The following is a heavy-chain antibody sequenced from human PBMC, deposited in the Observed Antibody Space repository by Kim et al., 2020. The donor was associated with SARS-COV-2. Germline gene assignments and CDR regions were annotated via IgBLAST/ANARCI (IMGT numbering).Heavy chain of an antibody. V-gene: IGHV3-7*03. J-gene: IGHJ4*02. CDR3: ARDGGVLMVYAVFDY. CDR2: IKQDGSEK. Sequence: GGSLRLSCAASGFTFSSYWMSWVRQAPGKGLEWVANIKQDGSEKYYVDSVKGRFTISRDNAKNSLYLQMNSLRAEDTAVYYCARDGGVLMVYAVFDYWGQGTLVTVSS. CDR1: GFTFSSYW. D-gene: IGHD2-8*01.